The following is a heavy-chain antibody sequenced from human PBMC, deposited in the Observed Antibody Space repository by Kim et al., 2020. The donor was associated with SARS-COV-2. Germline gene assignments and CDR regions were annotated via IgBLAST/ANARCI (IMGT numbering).Heavy chain of an antibody. V-gene: IGHV3-30*03. D-gene: IGHD6-19*01. CDR3: ARPGYSSGWYGPSPFDY. J-gene: IGHJ4*02. Sequence: VKGRFTISRDNSKNTLYLQMNSLRAEDTAVYYCARPGYSSGWYGPSPFDYWGQGTLVTVSS.